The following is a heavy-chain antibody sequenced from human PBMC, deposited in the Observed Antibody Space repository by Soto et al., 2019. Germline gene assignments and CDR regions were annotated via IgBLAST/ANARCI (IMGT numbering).Heavy chain of an antibody. CDR3: ARLNEYIVSTTCHGYYGMDA. CDR1: GGSDRTESYT. Sequence: EKRHLSCTVSGGSDRTESYTLGWILLSTKKGMDWIATIYSSEKTYYNPYLLSRVTIYVDTSKNEFSLRLSSVPAADSAIYYCARLNEYIVSTTCHGYYGMDAWSQGTTVT. D-gene: IGHD2-2*01. V-gene: IGHV4-39*01. CDR2: IYSSEKT. J-gene: IGHJ6*02.